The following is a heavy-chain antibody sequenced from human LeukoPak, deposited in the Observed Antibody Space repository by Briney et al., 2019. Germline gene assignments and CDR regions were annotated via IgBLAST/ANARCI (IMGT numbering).Heavy chain of an antibody. J-gene: IGHJ5*02. CDR2: ITSSSSYT. V-gene: IGHV3-21*01. CDR3: SGYNWFDP. CDR1: GFTFSSYS. Sequence: GALRLSCAASGFTFSSYSMNWVRQAPGKGLEWVSAITSSSSYTYYADSVKGRFTISRDNAKNSLYLQMNSLRAEDTAMYYCSGYNWFDPWGQGTLVTVSS.